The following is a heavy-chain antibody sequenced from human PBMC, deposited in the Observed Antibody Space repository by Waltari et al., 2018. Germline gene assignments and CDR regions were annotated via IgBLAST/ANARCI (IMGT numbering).Heavy chain of an antibody. D-gene: IGHD1-7*01. CDR3: ASRGTGLFDY. Sequence: QVQLVQSGAEVKKPGSSVKVSCKASGGTFSSYAISWVRQAPGQGLEWMGGIIPIFGTANYAQKFQGRVTMTRDTSISTAYMELSRLRSDDTAVYYCASRGTGLFDYWGQGTLVTVSS. J-gene: IGHJ4*02. V-gene: IGHV1-69*05. CDR2: IIPIFGTA. CDR1: GGTFSSYA.